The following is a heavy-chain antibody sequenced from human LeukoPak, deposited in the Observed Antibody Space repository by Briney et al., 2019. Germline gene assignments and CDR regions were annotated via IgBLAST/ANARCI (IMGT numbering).Heavy chain of an antibody. Sequence: GGSLRLSCAASGFTFDDYAMHWVRQAPGKGLEWVSGISWNSVGIGYADSVKGRFTISRDNAKNSLYLQMNSLRAEDMALYYCAKGLDSSSWYAFDIWGQGTMVTVSS. CDR2: ISWNSVGI. D-gene: IGHD6-13*01. CDR1: GFTFDDYA. J-gene: IGHJ3*02. CDR3: AKGLDSSSWYAFDI. V-gene: IGHV3-9*03.